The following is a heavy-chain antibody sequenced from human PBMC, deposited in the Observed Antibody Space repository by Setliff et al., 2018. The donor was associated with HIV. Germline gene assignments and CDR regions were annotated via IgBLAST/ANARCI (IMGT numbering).Heavy chain of an antibody. CDR1: GGSTSDNNW. Sequence: SETLSLTCAVSGGSTSDNNWWSWVRQPPGKELEWIGEIFHSGSTNYNPSLKSRVTILVDKSKDQLSLRLSSVTAADTAVYYCARGPNLLTHYYDSSGYAVGYSDHWGQGTLVTVDS. V-gene: IGHV4-4*02. J-gene: IGHJ4*02. CDR2: IFHSGST. D-gene: IGHD3-22*01. CDR3: ARGPNLLTHYYDSSGYAVGYSDH.